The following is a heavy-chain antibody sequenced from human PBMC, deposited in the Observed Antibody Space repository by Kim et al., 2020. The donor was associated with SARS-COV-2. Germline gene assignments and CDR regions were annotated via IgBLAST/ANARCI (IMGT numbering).Heavy chain of an antibody. J-gene: IGHJ4*02. CDR1: GGSISSGGYY. CDR3: ARVPTNYYYDSSGYYRPSYYFDD. CDR2: IYYLGST. V-gene: IGHV4-31*03. Sequence: SETLSLTCTVSGGSISSGGYYWSWIRQHPGKGLEWIGYIYYLGSTYYNPSLKSRVTISVDTSKNQFSLKLSSVTAADTAVYYCARVPTNYYYDSSGYYRPSYYFDDWGQGTLVTVSS. D-gene: IGHD3-22*01.